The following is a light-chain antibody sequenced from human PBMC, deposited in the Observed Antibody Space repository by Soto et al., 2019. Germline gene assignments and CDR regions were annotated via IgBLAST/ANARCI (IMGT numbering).Light chain of an antibody. CDR1: QSVSSSY. CDR2: GAS. CDR3: QRYGSSPPIT. J-gene: IGKJ5*01. Sequence: EIVLTQSPGTLSLSPGERATLSCRASQSVSSSYLAWYQQKPGQAPRLLIYGASSRATGIPDRFSGSGSGTDFTLPISRLEPEDFAVYYCQRYGSSPPITFGQGTRLEIK. V-gene: IGKV3-20*01.